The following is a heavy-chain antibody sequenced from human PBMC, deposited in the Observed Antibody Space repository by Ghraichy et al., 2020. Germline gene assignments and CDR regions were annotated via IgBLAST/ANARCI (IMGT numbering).Heavy chain of an antibody. CDR1: GGSISSGDYY. CDR3: ARGYCSSTSCYFDY. CDR2: IYYSGST. Sequence: SETLSLTCTVSGGSISSGDYYWSWIRQPPGKGLEWIGYIYYSGSTNCNPSLKSRVTMSVDTSKNQFSLKLSSVTAADTAVYYCARGYCSSTSCYFDYWGQGTLVTVSS. V-gene: IGHV4-61*08. D-gene: IGHD2-2*01. J-gene: IGHJ4*02.